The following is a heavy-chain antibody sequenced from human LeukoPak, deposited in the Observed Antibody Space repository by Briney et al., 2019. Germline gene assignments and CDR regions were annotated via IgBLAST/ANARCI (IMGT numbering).Heavy chain of an antibody. CDR1: GFTFSGCA. Sequence: PGGSLRLSCAASGFTFSGCAMSWVRQPPGKGLEWVSGISGSGVRTDYADSVKGRFTISRDNSKNTLYVQMNSLRAEDTGVYFCAEGIRDKNSATYYYYYAMDVWGQGTTVTVSS. V-gene: IGHV3-23*01. J-gene: IGHJ6*02. D-gene: IGHD1-26*01. CDR3: AEGIRDKNSATYYYYYAMDV. CDR2: ISGSGVRT.